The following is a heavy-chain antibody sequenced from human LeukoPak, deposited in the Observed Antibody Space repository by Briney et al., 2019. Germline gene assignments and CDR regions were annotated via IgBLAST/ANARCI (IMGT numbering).Heavy chain of an antibody. J-gene: IGHJ6*03. CDR3: ARGRGQLWLTVYYYY. CDR2: IIPIFGRA. V-gene: IGHV1-69*06. D-gene: IGHD5-18*01. Sequence: SVKVSCKASGYTFTSYDINWVRQAPGQGREWMGGIIPIFGRANYAQKVQGRVTINSDKYTSTAYMQGSKLSSADTALYYCARGRGQLWLTVYYYY. CDR1: GYTFTSYD.